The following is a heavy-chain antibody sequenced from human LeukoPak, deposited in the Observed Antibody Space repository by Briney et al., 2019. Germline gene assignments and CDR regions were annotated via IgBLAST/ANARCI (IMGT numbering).Heavy chain of an antibody. V-gene: IGHV3-30*02. CDR3: AKCGVIAPYFDY. CDR1: GFTFSSYG. CDR2: IRYDGSNK. J-gene: IGHJ4*02. Sequence: GRSLRLSCAASGFTFSSYGMHWVRQAPGKGLEWVAFIRYDGSNKYYADSVKGRFTISRDNSKNTLYLQMNSLRAEDTAVYYCAKCGVIAPYFDYWGQGTLVTVSS. D-gene: IGHD3-10*01.